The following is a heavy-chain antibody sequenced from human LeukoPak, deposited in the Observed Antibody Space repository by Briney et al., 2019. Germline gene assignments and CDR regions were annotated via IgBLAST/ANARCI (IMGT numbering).Heavy chain of an antibody. V-gene: IGHV3-30*01. Sequence: GGSLRLSCAASGFTFSSYAMHWVRQAPGKGLEWVAVISYDGSNKYYADSVKGRFPISRDNSKNTLYLQMNSLRAEDTAVYYCARDSIAAAGTDFDYWGQGTLVTVSS. J-gene: IGHJ4*02. CDR3: ARDSIAAAGTDFDY. CDR1: GFTFSSYA. D-gene: IGHD6-13*01. CDR2: ISYDGSNK.